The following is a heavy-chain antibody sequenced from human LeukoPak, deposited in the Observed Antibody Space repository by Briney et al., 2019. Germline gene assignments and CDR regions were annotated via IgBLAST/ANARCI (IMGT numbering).Heavy chain of an antibody. Sequence: PGGSLRLSCAASGSTFSSYAMSWVRQAPGKGLEWVSAISGSGGSTYYADSVKGRFTISRDNSKNTLYLQMNSLRAEDTAVYYCVRDSYSNYFDYWGQGTLVTVSS. CDR2: ISGSGGST. D-gene: IGHD4-11*01. CDR3: VRDSYSNYFDY. CDR1: GSTFSSYA. V-gene: IGHV3-23*01. J-gene: IGHJ4*02.